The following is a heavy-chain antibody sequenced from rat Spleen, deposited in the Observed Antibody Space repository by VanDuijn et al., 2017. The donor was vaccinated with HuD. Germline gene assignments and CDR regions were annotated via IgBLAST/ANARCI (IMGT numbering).Heavy chain of an antibody. Sequence: EVQLVESGGGLVQPGRSLKLSCAASGFTFSDYGMAWVRQAPKKGLEWVASISYEGSSTYYPDSVKGRFTISRDNAESTLYLQMDSLRSEATATYYCTTLATVVDYWGQGVMVTVSS. CDR3: TTLATVVDY. CDR1: GFTFSDYG. CDR2: ISYEGSST. D-gene: IGHD1-1*01. V-gene: IGHV5-29*01. J-gene: IGHJ2*01.